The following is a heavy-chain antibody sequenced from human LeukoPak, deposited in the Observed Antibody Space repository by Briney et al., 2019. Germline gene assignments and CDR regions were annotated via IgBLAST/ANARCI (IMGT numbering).Heavy chain of an antibody. CDR2: ISGSGGTI. J-gene: IGHJ4*02. D-gene: IGHD6-25*01. CDR3: ARGSSSGWYFDY. Sequence: GGSLRPSCAASGFTFSSYNMNWVRQAPGKGLEWVSYISGSGGTIYYADSVKGRFTIPRDNAKNSLYLQINSLRAEDTAVYYCARGSSSGWYFDYWGQGTLVTVSS. CDR1: GFTFSSYN. V-gene: IGHV3-48*01.